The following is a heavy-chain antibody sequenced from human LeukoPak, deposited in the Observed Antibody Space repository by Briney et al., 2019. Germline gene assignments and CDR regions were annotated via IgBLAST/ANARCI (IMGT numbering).Heavy chain of an antibody. D-gene: IGHD3-10*01. V-gene: IGHV3-23*01. CDR1: GFTFSSYA. CDR3: AKLLWFGEIGMDDY. J-gene: IGHJ4*02. Sequence: GGSLRLSCAASGFTFSSYAMSWVRQAPGKGLEWVSAISGSGGSTYYADSVKGRFTISRDNSKNTLYLQMNSLRAEDTAVYYCAKLLWFGEIGMDDYWGQGTLVTVSS. CDR2: ISGSGGST.